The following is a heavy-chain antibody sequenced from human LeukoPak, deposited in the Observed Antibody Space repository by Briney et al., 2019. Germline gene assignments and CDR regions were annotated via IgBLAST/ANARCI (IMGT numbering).Heavy chain of an antibody. J-gene: IGHJ4*02. CDR3: AKLPSYYDFWSGYISFDY. V-gene: IGHV3-23*01. D-gene: IGHD3-3*01. Sequence: GGSLRLSCAASGFTFSSYAMSWVRQAPGKGLEWVSAISGSGGSTYYADSVKGRFTISRDNSKNTLYLQMNSLRAEDTAVYYCAKLPSYYDFWSGYISFDYWGQGTLVTVSS. CDR1: GFTFSSYA. CDR2: ISGSGGST.